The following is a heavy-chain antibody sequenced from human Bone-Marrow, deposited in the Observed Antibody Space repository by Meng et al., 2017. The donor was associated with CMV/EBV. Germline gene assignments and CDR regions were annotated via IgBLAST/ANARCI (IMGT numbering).Heavy chain of an antibody. J-gene: IGHJ6*02. CDR2: ISYDGSNK. CDR3: ARIVVITDYYYYYGMDV. Sequence: GGSLRLSCAASGFTFSSYAIHWVRQAPGKGLEWVAVISYDGSNKYYADSVKGRFTISRDNSKNTLYLQMNSLRAEDTAVYYCARIVVITDYYYYYGMDVWGQGTTVTVSS. CDR1: GFTFSSYA. V-gene: IGHV3-30-3*01. D-gene: IGHD3-22*01.